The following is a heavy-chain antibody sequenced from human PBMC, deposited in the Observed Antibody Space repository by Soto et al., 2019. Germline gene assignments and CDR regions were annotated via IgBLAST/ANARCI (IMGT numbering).Heavy chain of an antibody. Sequence: SVKDSCKASGYSFTSLDINWVRQATEQGLEWMGWMQPSSGRTGYAQKFQGRVTMTRDTSINTAYMELSSLTSDDTAFYYCARGVTAGVDYWGQGTLVTVSS. V-gene: IGHV1-8*01. CDR3: ARGVTAGVDY. D-gene: IGHD1-26*01. CDR1: GYSFTSLD. J-gene: IGHJ4*02. CDR2: MQPSSGRT.